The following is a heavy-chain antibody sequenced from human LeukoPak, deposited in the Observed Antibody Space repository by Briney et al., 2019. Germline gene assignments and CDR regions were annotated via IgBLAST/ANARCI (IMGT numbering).Heavy chain of an antibody. CDR1: GFRFSKNW. Sequence: GGSLRLSCAASGFRFSKNWMTWVRQAPGKGLEWVANIKQDGNEKNYVDSVKGRFTISRDNAKNSLYLQMNSLRAEDTAVYYCGDPPSDYWGQGTLVTVSS. V-gene: IGHV3-7*01. CDR2: IKQDGNEK. CDR3: GDPPSDY. D-gene: IGHD2-21*02. J-gene: IGHJ4*02.